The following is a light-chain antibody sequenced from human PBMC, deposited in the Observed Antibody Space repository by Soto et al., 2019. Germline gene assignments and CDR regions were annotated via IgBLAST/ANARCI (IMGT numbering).Light chain of an antibody. V-gene: IGLV2-14*01. Sequence: QSVLTQPASVSGSPGQSITISCTGTSSDVGGYNYVSWYQQHPGKVPKLIIYEVSNRPPGVSNRFSGSKFGNTASLTISGLQAEDEADYYCSSYTTSSTLLFGGGTKVTVL. J-gene: IGLJ2*01. CDR3: SSYTTSSTLL. CDR1: SSDVGGYNY. CDR2: EVS.